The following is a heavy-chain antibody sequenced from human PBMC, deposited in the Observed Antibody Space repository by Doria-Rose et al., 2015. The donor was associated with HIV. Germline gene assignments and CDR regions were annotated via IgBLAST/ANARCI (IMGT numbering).Heavy chain of an antibody. CDR1: GVSLSSPGMG. V-gene: IGHV2-26*01. CDR3: ARIKSSRWYHKYYFDF. CDR2: IFSDNER. Sequence: QVTLKESGPVLVKPTETPTLTCTVSGVSLSSPGMGVSWTRQPPGKALEWLANIFSDNERSYQTSLKSRLTISRGTSKSQVVLTMTDMDPADTATYYCARIKSSRWYHKYYFDFWGQGTLVIVSA. D-gene: IGHD6-13*01. J-gene: IGHJ4*02.